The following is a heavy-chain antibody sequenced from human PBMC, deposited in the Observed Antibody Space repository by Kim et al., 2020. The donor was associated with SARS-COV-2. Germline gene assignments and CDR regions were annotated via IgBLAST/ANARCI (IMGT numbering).Heavy chain of an antibody. CDR3: ATLSDTYSYYYNGMDV. J-gene: IGHJ6*02. Sequence: ASVKVSCKASGYIFTGYYMYWVRQAPGQGLEWMGWINPNSGVTNYAQKFQGRVTMTRDTSISTAYMELSRLRSDDTAVYYCATLSDTYSYYYNGMDVWGQ. D-gene: IGHD1-26*01. CDR1: GYIFTGYY. CDR2: INPNSGVT. V-gene: IGHV1-2*02.